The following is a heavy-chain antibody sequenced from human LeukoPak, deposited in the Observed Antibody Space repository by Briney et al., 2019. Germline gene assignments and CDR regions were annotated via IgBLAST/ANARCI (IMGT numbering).Heavy chain of an antibody. CDR3: TADNCGSTSCYAHY. CDR2: FKSKTDGGAT. D-gene: IGHD2-2*01. Sequence: GGSLRLSCVASGFTFSEFTFSNAWMSWVRQAPGKGLEWVGRFKSKTDGGATDYAAPVKGRFTMSRAVSKTTLFLKMNSLKTEETAVYYCTADNCGSTSCYAHYWGQGTLVTVSS. J-gene: IGHJ4*02. CDR1: GFTFSEFTFSNAW. V-gene: IGHV3-15*01.